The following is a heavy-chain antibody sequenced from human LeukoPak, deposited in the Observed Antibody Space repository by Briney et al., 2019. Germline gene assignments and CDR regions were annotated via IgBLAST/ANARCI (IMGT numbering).Heavy chain of an antibody. CDR3: ARGHSSGWTWDY. CDR2: IIPIFGTA. CDR1: GGTFSSYA. V-gene: IGHV1-69*13. D-gene: IGHD6-19*01. J-gene: IGHJ4*02. Sequence: SVKVSCKASGGTFSSYAISWVRQAPGQGLEWMGGIIPIFGTANYAQKFQGRVTITADESTSTAYMELSSLRSVDTAVYYCARGHSSGWTWDYWGQGTLVTVSS.